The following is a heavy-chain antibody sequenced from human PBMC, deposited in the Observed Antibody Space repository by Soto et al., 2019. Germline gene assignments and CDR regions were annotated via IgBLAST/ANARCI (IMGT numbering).Heavy chain of an antibody. CDR1: GFSLTTRGVG. D-gene: IGHD3-16*01. Sequence: QITLKESGPTLVKPTQTLTLTCTFSGFSLTTRGVGVGWIRQPPGKALECLALIYWDDDKRYSPSLQSRLSITKDTSKNQVVLTMTNVDPVDTATYYCAHIPHYYQYGWFVPWGQGTLVSVSS. V-gene: IGHV2-5*02. CDR2: IYWDDDK. J-gene: IGHJ5*02. CDR3: AHIPHYYQYGWFVP.